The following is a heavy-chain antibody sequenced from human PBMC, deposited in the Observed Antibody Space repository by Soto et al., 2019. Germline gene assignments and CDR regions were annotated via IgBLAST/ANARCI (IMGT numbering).Heavy chain of an antibody. V-gene: IGHV4-39*01. CDR1: GGSISSSSYY. CDR3: ASLHNYDFWSGHADC. Sequence: QLQLQESGPGLVKPSETLSLTCTVSGGSISSSSYYWGWIRQPQGKGLEWIGSIYYSGSTYYNPSLKSTVARTVDTSKNQFTLKQSSETAGDTAVYYCASLHNYDFWSGHADCWGQGTLVTVSS. CDR2: IYYSGST. J-gene: IGHJ4*02. D-gene: IGHD3-3*01.